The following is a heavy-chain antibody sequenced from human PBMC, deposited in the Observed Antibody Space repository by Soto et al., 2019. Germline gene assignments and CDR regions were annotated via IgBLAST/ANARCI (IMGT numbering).Heavy chain of an antibody. CDR1: GFTFSSYA. Sequence: PGGSLRLSCAASGFTFSSYAMSWVRQAPGKGLEWVSAISGSGGSTYYADSVKGRFTISRDNSKNTLYLQMNSLRAEDTAVYYCARDPEIYSGKFDYGLDVWGQGTTVTVSS. CDR3: ARDPEIYSGKFDYGLDV. CDR2: ISGSGGST. D-gene: IGHD4-4*01. V-gene: IGHV3-23*01. J-gene: IGHJ6*02.